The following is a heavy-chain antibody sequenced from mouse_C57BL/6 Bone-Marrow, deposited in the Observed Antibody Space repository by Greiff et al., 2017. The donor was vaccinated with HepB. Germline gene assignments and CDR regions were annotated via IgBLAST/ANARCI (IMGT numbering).Heavy chain of an antibody. CDR3: ARWLPGFAY. D-gene: IGHD2-2*01. CDR2: IYPGDGDT. Sequence: VQLQESGPELVKPGASVKISCKASGYAFSSSWMNWVKQRPGKGLEWIGRIYPGDGDTNYNGKFKGKATLTADKSSSTAYMQLSSLTSEDSAVYFCARWLPGFAYWGQGTLVTVSA. J-gene: IGHJ3*01. CDR1: GYAFSSSW. V-gene: IGHV1-82*01.